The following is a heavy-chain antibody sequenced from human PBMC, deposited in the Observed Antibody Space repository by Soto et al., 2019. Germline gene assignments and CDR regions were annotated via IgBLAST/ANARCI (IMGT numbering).Heavy chain of an antibody. V-gene: IGHV4-34*01. J-gene: IGHJ5*02. D-gene: IGHD6-6*01. Sequence: SETLSLTCAVYGGSFSGYYWSWIRQPPGKGLEWIGEINHSGSTNYNPSLKSRVTISVDTSKNQFSLKLSSVTAADTAVYYCARGREGDSSSQPHPTFDPWGQGTLVTVSS. CDR3: ARGREGDSSSQPHPTFDP. CDR1: GGSFSGYY. CDR2: INHSGST.